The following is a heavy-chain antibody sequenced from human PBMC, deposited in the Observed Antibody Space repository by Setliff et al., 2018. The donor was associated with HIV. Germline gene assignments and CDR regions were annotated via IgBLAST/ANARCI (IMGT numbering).Heavy chain of an antibody. J-gene: IGHJ3*01. CDR2: ISYDATRI. Sequence: PWGSLRLSCVASGFTFSTFAMHWVRQAPGKGLEWVSVISYDATRISYADSVKGRFTISRDNSKNTLYLQMNSLRAEDTAEYYCAKRGYDSSALRAFDAFDLWGQGTLVTVS. CDR1: GFTFSTFA. D-gene: IGHD3-22*01. V-gene: IGHV3-30*07. CDR3: AKRGYDSSALRAFDAFDL.